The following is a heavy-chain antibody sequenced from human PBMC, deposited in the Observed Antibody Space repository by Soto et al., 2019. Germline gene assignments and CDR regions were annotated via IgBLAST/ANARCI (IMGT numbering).Heavy chain of an antibody. CDR3: ARVVSRDAYNYVLDH. CDR2: VISASGSV. CDR1: GRIVSSVP. D-gene: IGHD5-18*01. Sequence: QVQLVQSGAAVKKPGSSVQISCQASGRIVSSVPISWVRPVPGQGLEWVGGVISASGSVRYAQKFQDRVSISAVNSTGVGYLQLRSLSSADTSIYYCARVVSRDAYNYVLDHWGPGTMVTVSS. J-gene: IGHJ1*01. V-gene: IGHV1-69*06.